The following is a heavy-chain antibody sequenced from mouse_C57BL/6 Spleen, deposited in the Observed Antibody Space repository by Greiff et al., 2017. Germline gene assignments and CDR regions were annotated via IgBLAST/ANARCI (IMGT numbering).Heavy chain of an antibody. Sequence: EVKVVESGGGLVQSGRSLRLSCATSGFTFSDFYMEWVRQAPGKGLEWIAASRNKANDYTTEYSASVKGRFIVSRDTSQSILYLQMDALRAEDTAIYYCARDVEMDYWGQGTSVTVSS. CDR2: SRNKANDYTT. V-gene: IGHV7-1*01. J-gene: IGHJ4*01. CDR3: ARDVEMDY. CDR1: GFTFSDFY.